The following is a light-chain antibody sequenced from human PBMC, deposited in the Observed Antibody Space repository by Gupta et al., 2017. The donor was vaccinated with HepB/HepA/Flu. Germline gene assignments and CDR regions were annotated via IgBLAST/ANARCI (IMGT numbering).Light chain of an antibody. J-gene: IGLJ2*01. CDR1: SSNIGAGYD. CDR2: GNT. Sequence: QSVLTQPPSVSGAPGQRVTISCTGSSSNIGAGYDVHWYQQLPGTAPKLLIYGNTNRPSGVPDRFSGSKSGTSASLAITGLQAEDGAHYYCQSYDNSLSASRVFGGGTELTVL. V-gene: IGLV1-40*01. CDR3: QSYDNSLSASRV.